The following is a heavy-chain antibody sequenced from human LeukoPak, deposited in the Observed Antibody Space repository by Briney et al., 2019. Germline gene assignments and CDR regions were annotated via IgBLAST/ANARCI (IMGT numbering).Heavy chain of an antibody. Sequence: PGGSLRLSCAASGFTFNSYGMHWVRQAPGQRLEWLANIKQDGIETYYLDSVKGRFTISRDSARNSVYLQMNSLRADETAVYFCARFIASPGPDAFDIWGQGTLVTVSS. V-gene: IGHV3-7*01. D-gene: IGHD6-13*01. CDR1: GFTFNSYG. CDR3: ARFIASPGPDAFDI. CDR2: IKQDGIET. J-gene: IGHJ3*02.